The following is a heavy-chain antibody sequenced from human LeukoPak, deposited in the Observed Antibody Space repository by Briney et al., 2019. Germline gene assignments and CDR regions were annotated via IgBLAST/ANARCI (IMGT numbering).Heavy chain of an antibody. CDR3: ARPAGTYYYYYMDV. CDR2: ISSSSSYI. J-gene: IGHJ6*03. Sequence: GGSLRLSCAASGFTFSSYSMNWVRQAPGKGLEWVSSISSSSSYIYYADSVKGRFTISRDNAKNSLYLQMNSLRAEDTAVYYCARPAGTYYYYYMDVWGKGTTVTVSS. V-gene: IGHV3-21*01. D-gene: IGHD6-19*01. CDR1: GFTFSSYS.